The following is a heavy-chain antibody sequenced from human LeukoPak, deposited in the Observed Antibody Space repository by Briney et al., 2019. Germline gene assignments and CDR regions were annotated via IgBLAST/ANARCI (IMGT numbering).Heavy chain of an antibody. D-gene: IGHD3-10*01. CDR3: ARSYVLLWFGESAQLDY. J-gene: IGHJ4*02. Sequence: ASVKVSCKASGYTFTSYGISWVRQAPGQGLEWMGWISAYNGNTNYAQKLQGRVTVTTDTSTSTAYMELRSLRSDDTAVYYCARSYVLLWFGESAQLDYWGQGTLVTVSS. CDR2: ISAYNGNT. V-gene: IGHV1-18*01. CDR1: GYTFTSYG.